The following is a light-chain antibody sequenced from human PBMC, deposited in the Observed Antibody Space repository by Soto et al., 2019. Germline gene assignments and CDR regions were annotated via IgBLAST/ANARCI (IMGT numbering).Light chain of an antibody. V-gene: IGLV2-14*01. CDR3: SSYTSSSSLYV. Sequence: QPSLTQAASVSGPPGQSITISCTGTNSDVRGYNYVSWYQQHPGTAPKLMIYEVSNRPSRLSNRFSGSKSGNTASLTISGLQAEDEADYYCSSYTSSSSLYVFGTGTKVTVL. CDR2: EVS. J-gene: IGLJ1*01. CDR1: NSDVRGYNY.